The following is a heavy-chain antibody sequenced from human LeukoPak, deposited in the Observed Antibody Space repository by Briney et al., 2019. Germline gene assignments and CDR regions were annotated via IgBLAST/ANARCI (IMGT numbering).Heavy chain of an antibody. V-gene: IGHV1-2*02. CDR3: ARGVSSGYSSSWYGYYFDY. CDR1: GYTFTSYD. D-gene: IGHD6-13*01. CDR2: INPNSGGT. J-gene: IGHJ4*02. Sequence: GASVKVSCKASGYTFTSYDINWMRQAPGQGLEWVGWINPNSGGTNYAQKFQGRVTMTRDTSISTAYMELSRLRSDDTAVYYCARGVSSGYSSSWYGYYFDYWGQGTLVTVSS.